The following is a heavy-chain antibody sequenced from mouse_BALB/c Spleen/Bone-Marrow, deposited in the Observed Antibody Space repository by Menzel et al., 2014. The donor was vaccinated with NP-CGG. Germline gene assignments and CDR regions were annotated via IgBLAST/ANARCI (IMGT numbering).Heavy chain of an antibody. CDR3: TRRPLQANSYFDC. Sequence: EVHLVESGGDLVKPGGSLKLSCVASGFTLSSYGMSWVRQTPDKRLEWVATISSGGSSTYYPASVKGRFTISRDNAKSTLYLQMSGLNSEDTAMYYCTRRPLQANSYFDCWGQGTTLTVSS. CDR1: GFTLSSYG. J-gene: IGHJ2*01. V-gene: IGHV5-6*01. CDR2: ISSGGSST. D-gene: IGHD3-2*02.